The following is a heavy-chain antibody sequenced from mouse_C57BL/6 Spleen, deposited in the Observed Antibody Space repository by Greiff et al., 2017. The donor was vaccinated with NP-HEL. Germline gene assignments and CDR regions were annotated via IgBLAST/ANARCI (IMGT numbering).Heavy chain of an antibody. CDR1: GFTFSDYG. D-gene: IGHD1-1*01. CDR3: AREGYYGSSDDY. V-gene: IGHV5-17*01. CDR2: ISSGSSTI. J-gene: IGHJ2*01. Sequence: EVMLVESGGGLVKPGGSLKLSCAASGFTFSDYGMHWVRQAPEKGLEWVAYISSGSSTIYYADTVKGRFTISRDNAKNTLFLQMTSLRSEDTAMYYCAREGYYGSSDDYWGQGTTLTVSS.